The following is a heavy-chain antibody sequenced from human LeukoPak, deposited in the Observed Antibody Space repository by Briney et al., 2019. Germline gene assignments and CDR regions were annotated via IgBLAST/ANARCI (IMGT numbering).Heavy chain of an antibody. CDR3: TTGTDRRDGYNYYYYYGMDV. CDR2: IKSKTDGGTT. D-gene: IGHD5-24*01. V-gene: IGHV3-15*01. Sequence: GGSLRLSCAASGFTFGNAWMSWVRQAPGKGLERVGRIKSKTDGGTTDYAAPVKGRFTISRDDSKNTLYLQMSSLKTEDTAVYYCTTGTDRRDGYNYYYYYGMDVWGQGTTVTVSS. CDR1: GFTFGNAW. J-gene: IGHJ6*02.